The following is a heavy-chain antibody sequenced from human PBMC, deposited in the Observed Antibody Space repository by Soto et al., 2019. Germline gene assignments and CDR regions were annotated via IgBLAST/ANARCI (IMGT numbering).Heavy chain of an antibody. V-gene: IGHV5-10-1*01. D-gene: IGHD1-20*01. CDR2: IAPSDSYA. CDR3: ARRITNPRAIIGRTEFDY. J-gene: IGHJ4*02. Sequence: PGESLTISCQVSGYSFTRYWITWVLQMPGKGLESMGSIAPSDSYATYSPSFQGHVTISADKSISTAYLQWSRLEASDTAMYYCARRITNPRAIIGRTEFDYWGQGTMVTVSS. CDR1: GYSFTRYW.